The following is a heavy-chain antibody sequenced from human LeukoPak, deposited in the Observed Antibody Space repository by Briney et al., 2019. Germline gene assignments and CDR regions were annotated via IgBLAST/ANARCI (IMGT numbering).Heavy chain of an antibody. CDR2: ISSSSYI. CDR1: GFTFSSYS. V-gene: IGHV3-21*01. D-gene: IGHD3-10*01. Sequence: PGGSLRLSCAASGFTFSSYSMNWVRQAPGKGLEWVSSISSSSYIYYADSVKGRFTISRDNAKNSLYLQMNSLRAEDTAVYYCARLSMVRGVIKSSRWFDPWGQGTLVTVSS. CDR3: ARLSMVRGVIKSSRWFDP. J-gene: IGHJ5*02.